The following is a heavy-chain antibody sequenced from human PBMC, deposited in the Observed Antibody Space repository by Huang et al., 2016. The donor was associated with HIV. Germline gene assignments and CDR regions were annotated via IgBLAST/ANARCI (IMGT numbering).Heavy chain of an antibody. J-gene: IGHJ4*02. CDR3: ARARGYYDSSVSYYFDY. Sequence: QVQLVQSGAEVKKPGSSVKGSCKGTGGTFSSYAISWVRQAPGQGLGWMGGIIPIFGTANYAQKFQGRVTITADESTSTAYMELSSLRSEDTAVYYCARARGYYDSSVSYYFDYWGQGTLVTVSS. CDR1: GGTFSSYA. D-gene: IGHD3-22*01. V-gene: IGHV1-69*13. CDR2: IIPIFGTA.